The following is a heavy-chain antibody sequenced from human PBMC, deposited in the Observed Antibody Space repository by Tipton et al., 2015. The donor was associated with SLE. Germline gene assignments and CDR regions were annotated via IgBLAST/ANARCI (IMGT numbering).Heavy chain of an antibody. J-gene: IGHJ3*02. CDR3: AREFDYYDSSYSRGAIDI. CDR2: IYYSGST. V-gene: IGHV4-4*08. CDR1: GGSISSHY. D-gene: IGHD3-22*01. Sequence: TLSLTCTVSGGSISSHYWSWIRQPPGKGLEWIGYIYYSGSTNYNPSLKSRVTISADTSKNQLSLKLSSVTAADTAAYFCAREFDYYDSSYSRGAIDIWGQGTLVTVSS.